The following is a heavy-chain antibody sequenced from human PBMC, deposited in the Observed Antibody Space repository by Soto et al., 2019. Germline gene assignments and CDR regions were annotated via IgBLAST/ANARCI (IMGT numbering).Heavy chain of an antibody. CDR1: GGTFSSYA. J-gene: IGHJ6*04. CDR3: ARWPYYTPRMFSYGMDV. V-gene: IGHV1-69*13. D-gene: IGHD3-10*01. CDR2: IIPIFGTA. Sequence: SVKVSCKASGGTFSSYAISGVREAPGQGLEWMGGIIPIFGTANYAQKFQGRVTITADESTSTAYMELSSLRSEDTAVYYCARWPYYTPRMFSYGMDVCVTGSTVIV.